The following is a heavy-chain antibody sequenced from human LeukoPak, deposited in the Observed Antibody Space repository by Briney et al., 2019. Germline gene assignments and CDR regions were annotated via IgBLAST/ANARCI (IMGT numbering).Heavy chain of an antibody. V-gene: IGHV3-23*01. D-gene: IGHD2-15*01. Sequence: PGGSLRLSCAASGFTFSSYAMSWVRQAPGKGLEWVSAISGSGGSTYYADSVKGRFTISRDNSKNTLYLQMNSLRAEDTAVYYCAKVLHQYCSGGSCYSLDYWGQGTLVTVSS. CDR2: ISGSGGST. CDR3: AKVLHQYCSGGSCYSLDY. CDR1: GFTFSSYA. J-gene: IGHJ4*02.